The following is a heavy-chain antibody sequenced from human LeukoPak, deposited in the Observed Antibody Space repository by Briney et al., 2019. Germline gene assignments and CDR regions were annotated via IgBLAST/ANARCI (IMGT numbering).Heavy chain of an antibody. V-gene: IGHV3-74*01. D-gene: IGHD3-10*01. Sequence: GGSLRLSCAASGFTFDDYAMHWVRQAPGKGLVWVSRINSDGSSTNYADSVKGRFTISRDNAKNTLHLQMNSLRAEDTAVYYCARGARGSGTASDYWGQGTLVTVSS. CDR3: ARGARGSGTASDY. J-gene: IGHJ4*02. CDR2: INSDGSST. CDR1: GFTFDDYA.